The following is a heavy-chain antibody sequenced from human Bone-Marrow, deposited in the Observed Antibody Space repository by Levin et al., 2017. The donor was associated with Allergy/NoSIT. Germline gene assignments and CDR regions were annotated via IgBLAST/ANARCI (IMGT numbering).Heavy chain of an antibody. D-gene: IGHD1-26*01. CDR1: GDSINSDKYY. Sequence: SQTLSLTCSVSGDSINSDKYYWSWIRQPPGKGLEWIGHIYFSGSPYYNPSLKSRLRISADLSKNQFSLHMSSVTAADTAVYYCATGRSYNLGSNWFDPWGQGTLVTVSS. J-gene: IGHJ5*02. CDR3: ATGRSYNLGSNWFDP. CDR2: IYFSGSP. V-gene: IGHV4-30-4*01.